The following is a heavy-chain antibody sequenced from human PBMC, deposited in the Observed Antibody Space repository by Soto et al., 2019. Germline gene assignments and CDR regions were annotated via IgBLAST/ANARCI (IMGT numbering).Heavy chain of an antibody. CDR3: ARRPWEKSDEFDI. J-gene: IGHJ3*02. Sequence: QVQLVQSGAEVKKPGASVKVSCKASGYTFTKYSVAWVRQAPGQGLEWMGWISAYNGNTNYAQKLQGRVTMATDTSTSTAYMELRSLRSDDTAVYYCARRPWEKSDEFDIWGQGTMVTVSS. CDR1: GYTFTKYS. D-gene: IGHD1-26*01. CDR2: ISAYNGNT. V-gene: IGHV1-18*04.